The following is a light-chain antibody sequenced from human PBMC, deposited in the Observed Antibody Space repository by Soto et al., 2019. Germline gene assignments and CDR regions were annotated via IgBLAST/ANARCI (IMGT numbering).Light chain of an antibody. CDR2: KAS. CDR3: LQYNSYSST. V-gene: IGKV1-5*03. J-gene: IGKJ1*01. Sequence: DIQMTQSPSTLSASLGDRVTITCRASQRINNWLAWYQQKPGKAPKLLIYKASSVESGVPSRFSGSGSGTEFTLTISSLQPDDFATYDCLQYNSYSSTFGQGTKVEIK. CDR1: QRINNW.